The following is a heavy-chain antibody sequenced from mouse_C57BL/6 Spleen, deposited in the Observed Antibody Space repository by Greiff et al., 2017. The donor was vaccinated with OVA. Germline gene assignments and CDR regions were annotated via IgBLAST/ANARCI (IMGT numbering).Heavy chain of an antibody. V-gene: IGHV1-59*01. CDR3: ARKVELGSYFDY. CDR2: IDPSDSYT. J-gene: IGHJ2*01. Sequence: QVQLQQPGAELVRPGTSVKLSCKASGYTFTSYWMPWVKQRPGQGLEWIGVIDPSDSYTNYNQQFTGKATLTVDTSSSTAYMQLSSLTSEDSAVYYCARKVELGSYFDYWGQGTTLTVSA. D-gene: IGHD1-1*02. CDR1: GYTFTSYW.